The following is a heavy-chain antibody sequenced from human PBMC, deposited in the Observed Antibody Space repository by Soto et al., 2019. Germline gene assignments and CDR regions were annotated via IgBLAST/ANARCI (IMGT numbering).Heavy chain of an antibody. J-gene: IGHJ4*02. CDR1: GGSISSSSYY. D-gene: IGHD2-2*01. CDR2: IYYSGST. V-gene: IGHV4-39*01. CDR3: ARHSYAFYFDY. Sequence: SETLSLTCTVSGGSISSSSYYWGWIRQPPGKGLEWIGSIYYSGSTYYNPSLKSRVTISVDTSKNQFSLKLSSVTAADTAVYYCARHSYAFYFDYWGQGTLVTVSS.